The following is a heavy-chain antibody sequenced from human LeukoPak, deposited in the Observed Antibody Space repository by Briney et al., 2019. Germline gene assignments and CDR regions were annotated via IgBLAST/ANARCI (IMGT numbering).Heavy chain of an antibody. CDR2: INPHNGDT. J-gene: IGHJ4*02. CDR1: GYTFIGYY. Sequence: ASVKVSCKASGYTFIGYYLHWVRQAPGQGLEWMGWINPHNGDTNYAQKFQGRVTMTRDTSITTAYKELSRLKSYHSDTYFCATVRDIVVGGGPYYFDYWGQGTLVTVSS. CDR3: ATVRDIVVGGGPYYFDY. D-gene: IGHD2-15*01. V-gene: IGHV1-2*02.